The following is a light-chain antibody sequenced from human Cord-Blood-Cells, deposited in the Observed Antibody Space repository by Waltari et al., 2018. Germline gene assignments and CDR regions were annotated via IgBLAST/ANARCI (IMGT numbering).Light chain of an antibody. J-gene: IGKJ2*03. CDR2: AAS. V-gene: IGKV1-39*01. CDR3: QQSYSTPYS. CDR1: QSISSY. Sequence: DIQMTQSPSSLSASVGDRVTITCRASQSISSYLNWSQQNPGEAPKLLIYAASSLQSAGPSRFSGSGSGTEFPLTISRLQPEDFATYYCQQSYSTPYSFGQGTQLEIK.